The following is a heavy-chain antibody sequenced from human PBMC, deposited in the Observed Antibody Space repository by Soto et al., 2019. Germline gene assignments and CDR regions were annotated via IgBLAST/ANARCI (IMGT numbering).Heavy chain of an antibody. CDR1: GYTFTNYY. Sequence: QVQLVQSGAEVKKPGASVKVSCKASGYTFTNYYIHWVRQAPGQGLEWMGIINPTRGSTNYSQKFQPKPTLTHNTSTTTLSMELSGLSSDATAVLYCAKNSAAGDHWGQGTLVTVSS. CDR2: INPTRGST. D-gene: IGHD2-2*01. V-gene: IGHV1-46*01. CDR3: AKNSAAGDH. J-gene: IGHJ4*02.